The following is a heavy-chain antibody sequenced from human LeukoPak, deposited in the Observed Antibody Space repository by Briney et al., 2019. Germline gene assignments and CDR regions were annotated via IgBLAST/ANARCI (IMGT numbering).Heavy chain of an antibody. D-gene: IGHD4-23*01. CDR3: ARHDFPLRGYGGKPLDY. CDR2: IYPGDSDT. J-gene: IGHJ4*02. Sequence: GESLKISCKGSRYSFTSYWIGWVRQMPGKGLEWMGIIYPGDSDTRYSPSFQGQVTISADKSISTAYLQWSSLKASDTAMYYCARHDFPLRGYGGKPLDYWGQGTLVTVSS. CDR1: RYSFTSYW. V-gene: IGHV5-51*01.